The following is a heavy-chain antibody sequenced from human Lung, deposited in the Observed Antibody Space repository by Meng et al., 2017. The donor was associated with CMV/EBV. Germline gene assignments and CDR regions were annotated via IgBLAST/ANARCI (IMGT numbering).Heavy chain of an antibody. CDR1: GFTFSSHW. V-gene: IGHV3-7*01. CDR2: IKADGGEK. D-gene: IGHD3-16*01. Sequence: GEXXTISCAASGFTFSSHWMCWVRQAPGKGLEWVSKIKADGGEKYYVDPVKGRFTVSRDNAKNSLYLQMNSLRAEYPAVYYCGCNLGDCWGQGTLVTVSS. CDR3: GCNLGDC. J-gene: IGHJ4*02.